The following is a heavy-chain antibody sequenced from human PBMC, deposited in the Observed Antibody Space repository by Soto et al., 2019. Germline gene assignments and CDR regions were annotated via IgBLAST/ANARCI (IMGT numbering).Heavy chain of an antibody. Sequence: SQTLSLTCAISGDSVSSNSAAWNWIRQSPSRGLEWLGRTYYRSKWYNDYAVSVKSRITINPDTSKNQFSLQLNSVTPEDTAVYYCARGGYDYVWGSYRLGGMDVWGQGTTVTVSS. CDR1: GDSVSSNSAA. V-gene: IGHV6-1*01. J-gene: IGHJ6*02. CDR2: TYYRSKWYN. CDR3: ARGGYDYVWGSYRLGGMDV. D-gene: IGHD3-16*02.